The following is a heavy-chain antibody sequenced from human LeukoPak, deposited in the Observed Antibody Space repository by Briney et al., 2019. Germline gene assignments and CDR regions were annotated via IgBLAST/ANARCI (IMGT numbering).Heavy chain of an antibody. CDR1: GFTFSSYA. CDR2: ISGSDGST. J-gene: IGHJ3*02. D-gene: IGHD2-21*02. V-gene: IGHV3-23*01. Sequence: GGSLRLSCAASGFTFSSYAMSWVRQAPGKGLEWVSAISGSDGSTYYADSVKDRFTISRDNSKNTLYLQMNSLRAEDTAVYYCATRHIVVVTNAFDIWGQGTMVTVSS. CDR3: ATRHIVVVTNAFDI.